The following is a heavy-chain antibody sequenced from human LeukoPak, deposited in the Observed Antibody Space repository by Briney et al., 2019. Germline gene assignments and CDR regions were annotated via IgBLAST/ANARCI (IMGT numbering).Heavy chain of an antibody. D-gene: IGHD1-26*01. CDR1: GFTFSSYW. J-gene: IGHJ4*02. CDR2: IKQDGSEN. V-gene: IGHV3-7*01. Sequence: GGSLRLSCAASGFTFSSYWMSWVRQAPGKGLEWVANIKQDGSENYYVDSVKGRFTISRDNAKNSLYLQMNSLRAEDTAVYYCARPSLNTGSYFDYWGQGILVSVSS. CDR3: ARPSLNTGSYFDY.